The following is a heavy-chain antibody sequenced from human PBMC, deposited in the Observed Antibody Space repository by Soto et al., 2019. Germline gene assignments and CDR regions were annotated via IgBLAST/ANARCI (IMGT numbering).Heavy chain of an antibody. CDR1: GFTFSSYA. V-gene: IGHV3-23*01. CDR2: ISGSGGST. J-gene: IGHJ4*02. D-gene: IGHD3-10*01. CDR3: ARDPAVRRGTSFDY. Sequence: GGSLRLSCAASGFTFSSYAMSWVRQAPGKGLEWVSAISGSGGSTYYADSVKGRFTISRDNAKNSLYLQMNSLRAEDTAVYYCARDPAVRRGTSFDYWGQGTLVTVSS.